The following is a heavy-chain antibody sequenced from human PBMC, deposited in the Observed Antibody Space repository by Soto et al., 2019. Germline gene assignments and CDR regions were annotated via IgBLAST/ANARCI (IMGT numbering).Heavy chain of an antibody. CDR3: AKDIHTGYYYYGMDV. V-gene: IGHV3-9*01. D-gene: IGHD2-2*02. J-gene: IGHJ6*02. Sequence: PGGSLRLSCAASGFTFDDYAMHWVWQAPGKGLEWVSGISWNSGSIGYADSVKGRFTISRDNAKNSLYLQMNSLRAEDTALYYCAKDIHTGYYYYGMDVWGQGTTVTVSS. CDR1: GFTFDDYA. CDR2: ISWNSGSI.